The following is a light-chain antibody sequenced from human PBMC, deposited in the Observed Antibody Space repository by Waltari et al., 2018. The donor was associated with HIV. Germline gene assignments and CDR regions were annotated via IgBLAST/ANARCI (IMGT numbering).Light chain of an antibody. CDR2: KVS. V-gene: IGKV1-5*03. CDR3: QQFHSYGT. J-gene: IGKJ1*01. Sequence: IQMTQSPETLSASVGDRVTITCRASQSVNAWLAWFQQKPGKAPKLLISKVSTLERGVPSRFSGSGSGTQFTLTISSLQPDDFATYYCQQFHSYGTFGQGTRVEIK. CDR1: QSVNAW.